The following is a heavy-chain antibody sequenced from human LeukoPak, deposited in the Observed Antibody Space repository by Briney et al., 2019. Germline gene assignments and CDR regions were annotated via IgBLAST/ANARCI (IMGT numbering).Heavy chain of an antibody. CDR2: IRYDANIE. V-gene: IGHV3-30*02. Sequence: GGSLRLSCAVSGFSFSSYGMHWVRQAPGKGLEWVAFIRYDANIEYYADSVKGRFTISRDNSKNTLFLQMNSLRAVDTAAYYCAKGGSSSWDYFDYWGQGTLVTVSS. CDR1: GFSFSSYG. J-gene: IGHJ4*02. D-gene: IGHD6-13*01. CDR3: AKGGSSSWDYFDY.